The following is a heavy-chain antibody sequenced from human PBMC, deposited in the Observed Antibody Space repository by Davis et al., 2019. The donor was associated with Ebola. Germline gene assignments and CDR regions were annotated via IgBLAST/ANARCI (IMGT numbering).Heavy chain of an antibody. Sequence: SETLSLTCAVSGDSINNHFWSWIRQPAGKGLEWIGRIYITGSTNYSPSLKSRVTMSLDTSKNQFSLTLTSVTAADTAVYYCARFNSWGYSWFDPWGQGTLVTVSS. V-gene: IGHV4-4*07. D-gene: IGHD3-16*01. CDR2: IYITGST. CDR1: GDSINNHF. CDR3: ARFNSWGYSWFDP. J-gene: IGHJ5*02.